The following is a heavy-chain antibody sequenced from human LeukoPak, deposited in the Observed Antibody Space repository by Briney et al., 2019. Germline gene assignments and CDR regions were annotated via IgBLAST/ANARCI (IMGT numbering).Heavy chain of an antibody. CDR1: GFTFSSFG. V-gene: IGHV3-23*01. J-gene: IGHJ4*02. CDR2: IIGRGGST. D-gene: IGHD3-16*01. Sequence: GGSLRLSCAASGFTFSSFGLSWVRQAPGKGLEWVSAIIGRGGSTYYADSVKGRFTISRDNSKNTLYLHMNSLRAEDTAVYYCATYPQEDFDYWGQGTLVTVSS. CDR3: ATYPQEDFDY.